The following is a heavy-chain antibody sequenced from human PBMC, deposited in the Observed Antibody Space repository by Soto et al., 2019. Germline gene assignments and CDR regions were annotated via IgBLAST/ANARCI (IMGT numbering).Heavy chain of an antibody. V-gene: IGHV1-18*01. CDR3: ARVIAPQEIDY. Sequence: ASVQVSYKASGYTFTSYGISRVRQAPGQGLERMGWISAYNGNTNYAQTLQGRVTMTTDTSTSTAYMELRSRRSDDTAVYYCARVIAPQEIDYCRQGPLVTVSA. CDR1: GYTFTSYG. CDR2: ISAYNGNT. D-gene: IGHD6-6*01. J-gene: IGHJ4*02.